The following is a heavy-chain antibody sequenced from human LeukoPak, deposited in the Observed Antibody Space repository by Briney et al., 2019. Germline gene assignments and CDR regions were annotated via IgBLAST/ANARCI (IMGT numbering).Heavy chain of an antibody. CDR2: INPSGGST. V-gene: IGHV1-46*01. D-gene: IGHD5-18*01. CDR3: ARDRGSYGYMDY. CDR1: GYTFTSYY. J-gene: IGHJ4*02. Sequence: ASVKVSCKASGYTFTSYYIHWVRQAPGQGLEWMGIINPSGGSTSYAQKFQGRVTMTRDTSTSTVYMELSSLRSEDTAAYYCARDRGSYGYMDYWGQGTLVTVSS.